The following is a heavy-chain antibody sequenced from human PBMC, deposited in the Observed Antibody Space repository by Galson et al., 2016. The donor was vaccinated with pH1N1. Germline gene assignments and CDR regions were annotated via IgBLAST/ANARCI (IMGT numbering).Heavy chain of an antibody. D-gene: IGHD3-22*01. Sequence: SVKVSCKASEYTFIGYYIHWMRQAPGHGLAWMGRINPNNGDTHYAQNFQGRVNMNRDTSISTAYLELKSLRCDATAVYYCARVNTYDGSGYYPVCYWGQGTPVTVSS. CDR1: EYTFIGYY. V-gene: IGHV1-2*06. CDR2: INPNNGDT. J-gene: IGHJ4*02. CDR3: ARVNTYDGSGYYPVCY.